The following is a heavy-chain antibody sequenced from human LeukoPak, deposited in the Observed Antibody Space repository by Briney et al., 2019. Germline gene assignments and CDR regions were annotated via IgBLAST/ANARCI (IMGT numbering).Heavy chain of an antibody. CDR1: GFTFSSYS. J-gene: IGHJ4*02. D-gene: IGHD2-2*01. CDR3: AITPGRGYCSSTSCDFDY. Sequence: GGSLRLSCAASGFTFSSYSMNWVRQAPGKGLEWVSSISSSSSYIYYADSVKGRFTISRDNSKNTLYLQMNSLRAEDTAVYYCAITPGRGYCSSTSCDFDYWGQGTLVTVSS. V-gene: IGHV3-21*01. CDR2: ISSSSSYI.